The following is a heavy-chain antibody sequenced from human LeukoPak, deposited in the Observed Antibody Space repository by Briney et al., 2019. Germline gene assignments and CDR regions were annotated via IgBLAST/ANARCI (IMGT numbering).Heavy chain of an antibody. V-gene: IGHV4-59*08. CDR2: IYYSGST. D-gene: IGHD6-19*01. CDR1: GGSISSYY. J-gene: IGHJ3*02. CDR3: ARTPKSSGYRDSAFDI. Sequence: SETLSLTCTVSGGSISSYYWSWIRQPPGKGLEWIGYIYYSGSTYYNPSLKSRVTISVDTSKNQFSLKLSSVTAADTAVYYCARTPKSSGYRDSAFDIWGQGTMVTVSS.